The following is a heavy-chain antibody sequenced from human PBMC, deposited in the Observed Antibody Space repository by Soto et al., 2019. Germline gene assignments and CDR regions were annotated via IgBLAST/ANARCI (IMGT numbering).Heavy chain of an antibody. CDR1: GGSISSGDYY. V-gene: IGHV4-30-4*01. J-gene: IGHJ4*02. CDR3: ARGPYYDFWSDSPQYYFDY. Sequence: SETLSLTCTVSGGSISSGDYYWSWIRQPPGKGLEWIGYIYYSGSTYYNPSLKSRVTISVDTSKNQFSLKLSSVTAADTAVYYCARGPYYDFWSDSPQYYFDYWGQGTLVTVA. D-gene: IGHD3-3*01. CDR2: IYYSGST.